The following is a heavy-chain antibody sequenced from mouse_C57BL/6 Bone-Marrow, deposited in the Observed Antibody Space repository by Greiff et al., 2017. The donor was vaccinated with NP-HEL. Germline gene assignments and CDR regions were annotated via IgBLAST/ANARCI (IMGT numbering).Heavy chain of an antibody. V-gene: IGHV5-16*01. CDR2: INYDGSST. CDR3: AREGGDGFDY. J-gene: IGHJ2*01. Sequence: DVKLVESEGGLVQPGSSMKLSCTASGFTFSDYYMAWVRQVPEKGLEWVANINYDGSSTYYLDSLKSRFIISRDNAKNILYLQMSSLKSEDTATYYCAREGGDGFDYWGQGTTLTVSS. D-gene: IGHD3-3*01. CDR1: GFTFSDYY.